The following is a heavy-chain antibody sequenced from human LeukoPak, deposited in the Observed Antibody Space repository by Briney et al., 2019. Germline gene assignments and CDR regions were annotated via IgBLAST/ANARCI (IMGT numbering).Heavy chain of an antibody. J-gene: IGHJ4*02. Sequence: GGPLRLSCAASGFTVSSNDMSWVREAPGKGLECISVIYSGSSTDYADSVKGRLTISRDNSKNTLYLQMNSLRAEDTAVYYCARVVDHDYGDYYLDYWGQGTLVTVSS. CDR3: ARVVDHDYGDYYLDY. CDR2: IYSGSST. CDR1: GFTVSSND. D-gene: IGHD4-17*01. V-gene: IGHV3-53*01.